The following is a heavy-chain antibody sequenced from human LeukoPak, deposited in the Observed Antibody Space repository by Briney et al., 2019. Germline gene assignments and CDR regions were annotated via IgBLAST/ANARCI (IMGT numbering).Heavy chain of an antibody. CDR1: EFTFSNYA. CDR2: ISGSGGTT. D-gene: IGHD1-1*01. Sequence: PGGSLRLSCAASEFTFSNYAMSWVRQAPGKGLEWVSGISGSGGTTYYADAVKGRFTISRDNSKNTLYLQMNSLRAEDTAVYYCAKSNWNDRGYFDYWGQGTLVTVSS. CDR3: AKSNWNDRGYFDY. V-gene: IGHV3-23*01. J-gene: IGHJ4*02.